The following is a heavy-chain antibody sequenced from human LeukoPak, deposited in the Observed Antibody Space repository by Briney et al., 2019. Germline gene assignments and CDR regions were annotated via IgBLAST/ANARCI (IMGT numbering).Heavy chain of an antibody. D-gene: IGHD3-10*01. CDR3: ARGTYFDY. CDR2: ISAYNGNT. J-gene: IGHJ4*02. CDR1: GYTLTELS. Sequence: ASVKVSCKVSGYTLTELSMHWVRQAPGKGLEWMGWISAYNGNTNYAQKLQGRVTMTTDTSTSTAYMELRSLRSDDTAVYYCARGTYFDYWGQGTLVTVSS. V-gene: IGHV1-18*01.